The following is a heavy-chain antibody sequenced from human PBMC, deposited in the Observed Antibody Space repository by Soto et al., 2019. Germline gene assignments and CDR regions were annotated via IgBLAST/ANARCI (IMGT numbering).Heavy chain of an antibody. CDR3: TTDLSGGSGSYGHPVFDY. J-gene: IGHJ4*02. D-gene: IGHD3-10*01. Sequence: PGGSLRLSCAASGFTFTTAWINWVRQAPGKGLEWVGRIKSKTNGGTTDYAAPVKGRFTISRDDSKNTLYLQMNSLKTEDTAVYYCTTDLSGGSGSYGHPVFDYWGQGTLVTVSS. CDR2: IKSKTNGGTT. CDR1: GFTFTTAW. V-gene: IGHV3-15*07.